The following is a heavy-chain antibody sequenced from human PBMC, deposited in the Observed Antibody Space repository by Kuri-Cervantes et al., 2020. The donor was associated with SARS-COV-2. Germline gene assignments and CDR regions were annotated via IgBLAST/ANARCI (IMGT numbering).Heavy chain of an antibody. J-gene: IGHJ4*02. D-gene: IGHD3-22*01. CDR3: AKDLGGYVGY. CDR1: AFTFSSYA. V-gene: IGHV3-30-3*01. CDR2: ISYDGSNK. Sequence: GGSLRLSCAASAFTFSSYAMHWVRQAPGKGLEWVAIISYDGSNKYYADSVKGRFTISRDNSKNTLYLQMNSLRAEDTAVYYCAKDLGGYVGYWGQGTLVTVSS.